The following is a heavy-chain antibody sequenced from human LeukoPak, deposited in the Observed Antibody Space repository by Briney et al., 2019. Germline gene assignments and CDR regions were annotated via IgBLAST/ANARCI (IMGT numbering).Heavy chain of an antibody. CDR3: ARGYGDYTNWFDP. V-gene: IGHV1-3*01. J-gene: IGHJ5*02. Sequence: ASVKVSCKASGYTFTSYAMHWVRQAPGQRLEWMGWINAGNGNTKYSQKFQGRVTITRDTSASTAYMELSSLRSEDTAVYYYARGYGDYTNWFDPWGQGTLVTVSS. CDR1: GYTFTSYA. D-gene: IGHD4-17*01. CDR2: INAGNGNT.